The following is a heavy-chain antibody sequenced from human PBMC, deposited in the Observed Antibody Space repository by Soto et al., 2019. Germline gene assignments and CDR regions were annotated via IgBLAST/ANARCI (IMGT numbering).Heavy chain of an antibody. CDR1: GFTFSSYV. V-gene: IGHV3-23*01. Sequence: EVQLLESGGGLVQPGGSLRLSCAASGFTFSSYVMSWVRQAPGKGLEWVSGISGSGGSTYYADSVKGRFTISRDNSKNTLYLQMNSLRAEDTAVYYCAKVPYDFWSGYYPPLYFDYWGQGTLATVSS. J-gene: IGHJ4*02. CDR2: ISGSGGST. D-gene: IGHD3-3*01. CDR3: AKVPYDFWSGYYPPLYFDY.